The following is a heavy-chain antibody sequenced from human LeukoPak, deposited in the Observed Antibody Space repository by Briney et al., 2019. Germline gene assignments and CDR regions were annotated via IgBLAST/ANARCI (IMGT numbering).Heavy chain of an antibody. V-gene: IGHV3-48*03. CDR2: ISSSGSTI. Sequence: PGGSLRLSCAASGFTFSSYEMNWVRQAPGKGLGWVSYISSSGSTIYYADSVKGRFTISRDNAKNSLYLQMNSLRAEDTAVYYCASFFSPISLDWLHQGYYGMDVWGQGTTVTVSS. CDR1: GFTFSSYE. J-gene: IGHJ6*02. CDR3: ASFFSPISLDWLHQGYYGMDV. D-gene: IGHD3-9*01.